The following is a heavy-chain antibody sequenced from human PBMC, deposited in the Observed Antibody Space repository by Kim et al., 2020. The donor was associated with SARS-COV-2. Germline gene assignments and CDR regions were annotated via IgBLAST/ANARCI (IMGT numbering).Heavy chain of an antibody. D-gene: IGHD6-13*01. V-gene: IGHV4-59*08. CDR2: IYYSGST. Sequence: SETLSLTCTVSGGSISSYYWSWIRQPPGKGLEWIGYIYYSGSTNYNPSLKSRVTISVDTSKNQFSLKLSSVTAADTAVYYCAGGWDSSSWYGFVNYWGQGTLVTVS. CDR3: AGGWDSSSWYGFVNY. CDR1: GGSISSYY. J-gene: IGHJ4*02.